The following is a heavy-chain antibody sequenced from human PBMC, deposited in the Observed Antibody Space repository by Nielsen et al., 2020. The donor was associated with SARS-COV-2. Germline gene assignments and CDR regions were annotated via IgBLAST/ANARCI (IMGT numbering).Heavy chain of an antibody. D-gene: IGHD6-13*01. CDR1: GFTFSDYA. V-gene: IGHV3-23*01. CDR2: IKTSGGST. Sequence: GESLKISCAASGFTFSDYAMAWVRQAPGKGLEWVSVIKTSGGSTYYADSVKGRCTISRDNSKNTLYLQMNSLRAEDTAVFYCAKVNGSSYWYYGMDVWGQGTTVTVSS. CDR3: AKVNGSSYWYYGMDV. J-gene: IGHJ6*02.